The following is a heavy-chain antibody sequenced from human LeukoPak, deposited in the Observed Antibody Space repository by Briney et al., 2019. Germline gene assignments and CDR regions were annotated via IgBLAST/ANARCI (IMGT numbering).Heavy chain of an antibody. D-gene: IGHD5/OR15-5a*01. V-gene: IGHV3-49*04. J-gene: IGHJ4*02. CDR3: TSVVAGGIYAIES. CDR2: IRSKPFGGTT. Sequence: LPGGSLRLSCTASGFTFGDYAMSWVRQAPGKGLEWVGFIRSKPFGGTTEYAASVRGRFTISRDDSKSFAYLQMNSLKTEDTAVYYCTSVVAGGIYAIESWGQGTLVTVSS. CDR1: GFTFGDYA.